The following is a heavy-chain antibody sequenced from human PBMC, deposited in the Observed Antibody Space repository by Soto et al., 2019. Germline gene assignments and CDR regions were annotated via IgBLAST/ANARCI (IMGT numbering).Heavy chain of an antibody. CDR1: GGSVSSGSYY. J-gene: IGHJ5*02. CDR2: IYYSGST. V-gene: IGHV4-61*01. Sequence: QVQLQESGPGLVKPSETLSLTCTVSGGSVSSGSYYWSWIRQPPGKGLEWIGYIYYSGSTNYNPSLKSRVTISLDTSKNQSTLKLTSVPAADPAVYYCARGSSPKSDPWGQGTLVTVSS. CDR3: ARGSSPKSDP. D-gene: IGHD6-13*01.